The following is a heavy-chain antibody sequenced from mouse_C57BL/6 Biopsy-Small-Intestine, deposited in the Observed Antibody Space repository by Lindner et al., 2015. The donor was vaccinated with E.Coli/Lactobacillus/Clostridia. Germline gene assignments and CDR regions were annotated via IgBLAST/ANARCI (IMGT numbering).Heavy chain of an antibody. J-gene: IGHJ4*01. CDR1: GYTFTGYY. Sequence: SVKVSCKASGYTFTGYYMHWVRQAPGQGPEWMGRINPSRGDTNYAQKFQGRVTMTRDTSINTVYMELSRLTSDDTAIYYCAREIVGATTVWDYWGQGTLVTVSS. D-gene: IGHD1-1*01. CDR3: AREIVGATTVWDY. V-gene: IGHV1-84*02. CDR2: INPSRGDT.